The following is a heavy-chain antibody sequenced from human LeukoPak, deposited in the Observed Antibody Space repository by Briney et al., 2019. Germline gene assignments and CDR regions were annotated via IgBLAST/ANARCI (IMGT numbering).Heavy chain of an antibody. D-gene: IGHD3-9*01. CDR1: GGSISSSNW. CDR3: ARGSNRVLRYFDWSLAGMDV. CDR2: IYHSGST. V-gene: IGHV4-4*02. Sequence: SETLSLTCAASGGSISSSNWWSWVRQPPGKGLEWIGEIYHSGSTNYNPSLKSRVTISVDKSKNQFSLKLSSVTAADTAVYYCARGSNRVLRYFDWSLAGMDVWGKGTTVTVSS. J-gene: IGHJ6*04.